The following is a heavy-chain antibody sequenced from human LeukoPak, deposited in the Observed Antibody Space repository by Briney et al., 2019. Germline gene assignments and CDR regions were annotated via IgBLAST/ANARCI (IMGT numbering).Heavy chain of an antibody. CDR2: IASDGSHT. J-gene: IGHJ3*02. D-gene: IGHD2-21*02. Sequence: GGSLRLSCAASGFTFSNYFMHWIRQAPGKGLEWVADIASDGSHTFYVESVKGRFTISRDNSKNTLYLQMNSLGPEDTAVYFCARERQDTVIHSGAFDIWGQGTMVTVSS. CDR3: ARERQDTVIHSGAFDI. CDR1: GFTFSNYF. V-gene: IGHV3-30-3*01.